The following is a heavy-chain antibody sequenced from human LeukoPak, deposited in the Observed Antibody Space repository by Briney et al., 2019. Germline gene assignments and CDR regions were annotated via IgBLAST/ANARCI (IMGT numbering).Heavy chain of an antibody. J-gene: IGHJ4*02. V-gene: IGHV3-23*01. CDR1: GFSFSIYA. CDR3: AKDRGGSYPGGFDS. D-gene: IGHD1-26*01. CDR2: IRGTDDST. Sequence: GGSLRLSCAASGFSFSIYAMNWVRQAPGKGLEWVSAIRGTDDSTYYADSVKGRFTISRDNSKNTLYLQMNSLRAEDTAVYYCAKDRGGSYPGGFDSWGQGTLVTVSS.